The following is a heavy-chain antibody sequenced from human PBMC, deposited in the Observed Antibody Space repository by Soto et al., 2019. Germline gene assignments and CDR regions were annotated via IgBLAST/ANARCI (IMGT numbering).Heavy chain of an antibody. CDR2: ISQRGSA. D-gene: IGHD6-13*01. CDR3: ARYSAVSGTYYFDY. CDR1: GASISSVSW. V-gene: IGHV4-4*02. J-gene: IGHJ4*02. Sequence: SGTRFLTCAVTGASISSVSWWSRVRQSPGKGLEWIGEISQRGSANYRPSLKSRVTMSLDTSKNQFSLRLTSVTAADTAVYYCARYSAVSGTYYFDYWGQGTLVTVS.